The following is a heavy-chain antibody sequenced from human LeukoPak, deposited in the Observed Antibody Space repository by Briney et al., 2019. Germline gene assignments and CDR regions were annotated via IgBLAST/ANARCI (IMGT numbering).Heavy chain of an antibody. CDR2: ISSSSSYI. J-gene: IGHJ4*02. Sequence: GGSLRLSCAASGFTFSSYSMNWVRQAPGKGLEWVSSISSSSSYIYYADSVKGRFTISRDNAKNSPYLQMNSLRAEDTAVYYCARALRYSSGWLDYWGQGTLVTVSS. V-gene: IGHV3-21*01. D-gene: IGHD6-19*01. CDR1: GFTFSSYS. CDR3: ARALRYSSGWLDY.